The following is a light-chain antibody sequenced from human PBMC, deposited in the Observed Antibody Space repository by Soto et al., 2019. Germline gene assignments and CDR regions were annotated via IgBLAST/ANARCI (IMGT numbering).Light chain of an antibody. Sequence: EIVLTQSPATLSLSPGERATLSCRASQTVRNNYLAWYQQKPGQAPRLLIYDTSIRATGIPARFSGSGSGTEFTLTIASLQSEDFGVYYCQRFNRWPLSFGGGTKVDIK. CDR1: QTVRNN. CDR3: QRFNRWPLS. V-gene: IGKV3-15*01. CDR2: DTS. J-gene: IGKJ4*01.